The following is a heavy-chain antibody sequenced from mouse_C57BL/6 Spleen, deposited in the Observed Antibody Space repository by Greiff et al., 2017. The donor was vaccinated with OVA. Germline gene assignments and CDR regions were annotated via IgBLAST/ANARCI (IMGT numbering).Heavy chain of an antibody. CDR1: GYAFSSSW. V-gene: IGHV1-82*01. D-gene: IGHD2-5*01. J-gene: IGHJ1*03. CDR3: ARKAYYSNYAWYFDV. Sequence: VQVVESGPELVKPGASVKISCKASGYAFSSSWMNWVKQRPGKGLEWIGRIYPGDGDTNYNGKFKGKATLTADKSSSTAYMQLSSLTSEDSAVYFCARKAYYSNYAWYFDVWGTGTTVTVSS. CDR2: IYPGDGDT.